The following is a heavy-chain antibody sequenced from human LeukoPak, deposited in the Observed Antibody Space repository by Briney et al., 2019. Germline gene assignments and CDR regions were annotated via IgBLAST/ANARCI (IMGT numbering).Heavy chain of an antibody. D-gene: IGHD6-13*01. V-gene: IGHV4-59*11. CDR2: VFNGGSN. J-gene: IGHJ4*02. Sequence: PSETLSLTCSVSGGSINSHYWSWIRQSPGKGLEWIGYVFNGGSNNYNPSLKSRVTMSLDTSRDQFSLRLSSVTAADTAIYYCASRPADSTWYGVFDYWSQGTLVTVSS. CDR1: GGSINSHY. CDR3: ASRPADSTWYGVFDY.